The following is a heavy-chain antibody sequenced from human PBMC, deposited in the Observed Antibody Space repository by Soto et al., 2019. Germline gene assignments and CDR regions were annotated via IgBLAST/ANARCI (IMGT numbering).Heavy chain of an antibody. J-gene: IGHJ5*02. V-gene: IGHV3-30-3*01. D-gene: IGHD4-17*01. Sequence: GGSLRLSCAASGFTFSSYAMHWVRQAPGKGLEWVAVISYDGSNKYYADSVKGRFTISRDNSKNTLYLQMNSLRAEDTAVYYCATGYTVTTNFGVDPWGQGTLVTVSS. CDR1: GFTFSSYA. CDR3: ATGYTVTTNFGVDP. CDR2: ISYDGSNK.